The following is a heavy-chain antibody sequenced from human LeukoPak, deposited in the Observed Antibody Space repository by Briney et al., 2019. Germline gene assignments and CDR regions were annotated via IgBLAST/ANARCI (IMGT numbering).Heavy chain of an antibody. CDR3: AKSQASKAARNGAFDY. J-gene: IGHJ4*02. D-gene: IGHD6-6*01. CDR2: IIPILGIA. CDR1: GGTFSSYA. Sequence: ASVKVSCKASGGTFSSYAISWVRQAPGQGLEWMGRIIPILGIANYAQKFQGRVTITADKSTSTAYMELSSLRAEDTAVYYCAKSQASKAARNGAFDYWGQGTLVTVSS. V-gene: IGHV1-69*04.